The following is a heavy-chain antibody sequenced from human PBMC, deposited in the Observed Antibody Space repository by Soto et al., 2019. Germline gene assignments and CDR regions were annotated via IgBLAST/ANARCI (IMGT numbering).Heavy chain of an antibody. Sequence: GASVKVSCKASGGTFSSYTISWVRQAPGQGLEWMGRIIPILGIANYAQKFQGRVTITADKSTSTAYMELSSLRSEDTAVYYCARDQEIGLVRGVIPLGWFDPWGQGTLVTVSS. CDR3: ARDQEIGLVRGVIPLGWFDP. CDR1: GGTFSSYT. J-gene: IGHJ5*02. D-gene: IGHD3-10*01. V-gene: IGHV1-69*04. CDR2: IIPILGIA.